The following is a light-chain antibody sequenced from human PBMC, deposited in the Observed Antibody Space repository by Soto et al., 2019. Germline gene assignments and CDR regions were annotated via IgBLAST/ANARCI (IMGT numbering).Light chain of an antibody. V-gene: IGKV1-9*01. J-gene: IGKJ1*01. Sequence: DIQLTQSPSFLSASVGDRVTITCRASQGISSYLAWYQQKPEKAPKLLIYAASTLQSGVPSSFSSSGSGTEFTLTISSLQPEDFATYYCQQLSTYPWTFGQGTKVEIK. CDR1: QGISSY. CDR2: AAS. CDR3: QQLSTYPWT.